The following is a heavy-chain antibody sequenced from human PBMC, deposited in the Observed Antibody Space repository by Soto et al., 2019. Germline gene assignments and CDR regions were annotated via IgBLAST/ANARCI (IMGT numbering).Heavy chain of an antibody. D-gene: IGHD2-15*01. J-gene: IGHJ4*02. CDR1: GGTFSSYA. CDR2: ISPIFGTA. Sequence: SVKVSCKASGGTFSSYAIRWVRQAPGQGLEWMGGISPIFGTANYAQKFQGRVTITADESTSTAYMELSSLRSEDTAGYYCARDSGGTIDYWGQGTLVTVSS. V-gene: IGHV1-69*13. CDR3: ARDSGGTIDY.